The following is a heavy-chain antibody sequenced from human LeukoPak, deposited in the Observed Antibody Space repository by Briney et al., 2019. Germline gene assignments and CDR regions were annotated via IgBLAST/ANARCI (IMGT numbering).Heavy chain of an antibody. CDR2: ISYDGSNK. CDR1: GFTFSSYA. D-gene: IGHD2-15*01. J-gene: IGHJ3*02. V-gene: IGHV3-30-3*01. CDR3: ARILQPYCSGGSCYQAFDI. Sequence: TGGSLRLSCAASGFTFSSYAMHWVRQAPGKGLEWVAVISYDGSNKYYADSVKGRFTISRDNSKNTLYLQMNSLRAEDTAVYYCARILQPYCSGGSCYQAFDIWGQGTMVTVSS.